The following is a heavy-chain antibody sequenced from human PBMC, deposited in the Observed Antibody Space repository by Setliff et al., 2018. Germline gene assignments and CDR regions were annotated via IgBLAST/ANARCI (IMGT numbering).Heavy chain of an antibody. CDR2: IYTSGST. V-gene: IGHV4-4*07. CDR3: ARKGISALSGAFDM. D-gene: IGHD1-26*01. J-gene: IGHJ3*02. CDR1: GGSISNYY. Sequence: RSETLSLTCTVSGGSISNYYWSWIRQPAGKGLEWIGRIYTSGSTNYNPSLKSRVTMSVDTSKNQFSLKLSSVTAADTAVYYCARKGISALSGAFDMWGQGTMGTVSS.